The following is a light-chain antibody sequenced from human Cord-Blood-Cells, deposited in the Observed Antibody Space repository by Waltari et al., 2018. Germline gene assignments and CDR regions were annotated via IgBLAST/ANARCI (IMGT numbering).Light chain of an antibody. V-gene: IGKV4-1*01. J-gene: IGKJ4*01. CDR3: QQYYSIFT. CDR2: WAS. Sequence: DIVMTQSPDSLAVSLGERATINRKSSQSVLYSSNNKNYLAWYQQKPGQPPKLLIYWASTRESGVPDRFSGSGSGTDFTLTISSLQAEDVAVDYCQQYYSIFTFGGGTKVEIK. CDR1: QSVLYSSNNKNY.